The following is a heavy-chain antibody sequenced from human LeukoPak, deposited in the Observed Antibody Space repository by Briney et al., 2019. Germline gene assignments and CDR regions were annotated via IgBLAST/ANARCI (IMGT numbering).Heavy chain of an antibody. CDR3: TRVGSRKLLRYFDWLPKAYFDY. D-gene: IGHD3-9*01. Sequence: PGRSLRLSCTASGFTFGDYAMSWFRQAPGKGLEWVGFIRSKAYGGTTEYAASVKGRFTISRDDSKSIAYLQMNSLKTEDTAVYYCTRVGSRKLLRYFDWLPKAYFDYWGQGTLVTVSS. CDR1: GFTFGDYA. J-gene: IGHJ4*02. V-gene: IGHV3-49*03. CDR2: IRSKAYGGTT.